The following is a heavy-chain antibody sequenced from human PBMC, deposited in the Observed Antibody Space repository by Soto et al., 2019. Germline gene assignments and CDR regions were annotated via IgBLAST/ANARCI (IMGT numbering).Heavy chain of an antibody. V-gene: IGHV3-23*01. J-gene: IGHJ4*02. CDR1: GFTFSSYA. CDR3: AKSPRPPLITIFGILYYFDY. D-gene: IGHD3-3*01. Sequence: PGGSLRLSCAASGFTFSSYAMSWVRQAPGKGLEWVSAISGSGGSTYYADSVKGRFTISRDNSKNTLYLQMNSLRAEDTAVYYCAKSPRPPLITIFGILYYFDYWGQGTLVTVSS. CDR2: ISGSGGST.